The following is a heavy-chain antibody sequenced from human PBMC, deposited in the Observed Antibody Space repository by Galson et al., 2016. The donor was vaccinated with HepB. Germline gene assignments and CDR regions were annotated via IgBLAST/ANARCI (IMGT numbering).Heavy chain of an antibody. CDR1: GTSITSAAYY. D-gene: IGHD5-24*01. Sequence: LSLTCAVSGTSITSAAYYWSWIRQHPGKGLEWIAYIYHTGTSQYNPSLKSRVTISVDTSKNQFSLKLTSLNVADTAFYYCARTSRAYNSNAFDIWGQGTLVTVSS. J-gene: IGHJ3*02. CDR3: ARTSRAYNSNAFDI. CDR2: IYHTGTS. V-gene: IGHV4-31*11.